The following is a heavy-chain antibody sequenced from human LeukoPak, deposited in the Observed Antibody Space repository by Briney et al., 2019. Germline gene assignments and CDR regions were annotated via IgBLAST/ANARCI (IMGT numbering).Heavy chain of an antibody. CDR2: INHSGGT. CDR1: NXSFSGYS. J-gene: IGHJ4*02. CDR3: ARSRYGNSPDF. D-gene: IGHD4-23*01. V-gene: IGHV4-34*01. Sequence: SETLSLTCAVHNXSFSGYSWSWIRQPPGKGLEWIGEINHSGGTSYKPSLKSRITISLDTSKNQFSLKVNSVTAADTAVYYCARSRYGNSPDFWGQGTLVIVSS.